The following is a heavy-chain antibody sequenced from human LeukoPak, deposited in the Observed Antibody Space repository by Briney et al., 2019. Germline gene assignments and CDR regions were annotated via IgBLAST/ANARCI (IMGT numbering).Heavy chain of an antibody. Sequence: GASVKVSCKASGYTFTGYNMHWVRQAPGQGLEWLGWINPNTGGTNYAEKFQGRVTMTRDTSISTAYMELSRLRSDDTAVYYCARDSALAVAGPFPGYWGQGTLVTVSS. D-gene: IGHD6-19*01. J-gene: IGHJ4*02. CDR3: ARDSALAVAGPFPGY. V-gene: IGHV1-2*02. CDR1: GYTFTGYN. CDR2: INPNTGGT.